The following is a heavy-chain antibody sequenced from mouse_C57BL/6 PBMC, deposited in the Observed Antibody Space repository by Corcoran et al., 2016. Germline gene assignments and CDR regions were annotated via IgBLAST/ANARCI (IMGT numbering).Heavy chain of an antibody. CDR2: INTHSGEP. V-gene: IGHV9-4*01. J-gene: IGHJ2*01. Sequence: QNQLMQSGPDLKKPGETVQISCTASGSTFTTTGLQWAHKMPGKGFEWIGWINTHSGEPKYAEDLKGRFAFSLETSASTAYLQISNLKNEDTAMYFSAVVNWDVGYFDYWGQGTTLTVSS. D-gene: IGHD4-1*01. CDR1: GSTFTTTG. CDR3: AVVNWDVGYFDY.